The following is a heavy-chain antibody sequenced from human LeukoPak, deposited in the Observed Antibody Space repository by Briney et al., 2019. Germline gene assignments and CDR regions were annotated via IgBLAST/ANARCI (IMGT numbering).Heavy chain of an antibody. Sequence: PGGSLRLSCAASGFTFSSYWMSWLRQAPGKGLEWVANIKHDGSEKYYVDSVKGRFTISRDNAQNSLYLHMSSLSAEDTALYYCAKASQASGYNYYYGMDVWGQGTTVTVSS. J-gene: IGHJ6*02. D-gene: IGHD3-10*01. CDR3: AKASQASGYNYYYGMDV. V-gene: IGHV3-7*03. CDR1: GFTFSSYW. CDR2: IKHDGSEK.